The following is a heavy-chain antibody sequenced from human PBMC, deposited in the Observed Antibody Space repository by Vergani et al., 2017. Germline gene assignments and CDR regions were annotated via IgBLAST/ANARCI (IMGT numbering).Heavy chain of an antibody. CDR3: ASGKYYSDSTSHFRGRYFDV. CDR1: GDSIISRSYY. D-gene: IGHD3-16*01. CDR2: IYNSGNG. V-gene: IGHV4-39*01. J-gene: IGHJ2*01. Sequence: QMQLQESGPGLVKASETLSLTCTVSGDSIISRSYYWGWIRQPPGKGLEWIGSIYNSGNGDSSSSLKSRVTISADTSKNQFSLRLKDVTAADTAVYYCASGKYYSDSTSHFRGRYFDVWGRGTLVTVPS.